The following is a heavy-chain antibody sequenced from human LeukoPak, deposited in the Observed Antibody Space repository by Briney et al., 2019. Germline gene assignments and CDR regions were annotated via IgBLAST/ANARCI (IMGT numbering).Heavy chain of an antibody. V-gene: IGHV1-2*02. Sequence: ASVKVSCKASGYIFTGYYMHWVRQAPGQGLEWMGWINPNSGGTNYAQKFQGRVTMTRDTSISTAYMELSRLRSDDTAVYYCARDPSFYSNYDNGYCGQGTLVTVSS. D-gene: IGHD4-4*01. CDR1: GYIFTGYY. J-gene: IGHJ4*02. CDR3: ARDPSFYSNYDNGY. CDR2: INPNSGGT.